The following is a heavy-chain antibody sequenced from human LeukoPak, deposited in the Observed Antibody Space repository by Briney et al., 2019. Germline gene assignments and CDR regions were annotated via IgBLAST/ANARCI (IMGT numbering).Heavy chain of an antibody. CDR2: ISSSSSYI. CDR3: ARDAIGYCSSTSCYGDY. D-gene: IGHD2-2*01. Sequence: GGSLRLSCPASGFTFSSYSMNWVRQAPGKGLEWVSSISSSSSYIYYADSVKGRFTISRDNAKNSLYLQMNSLRAEDTAAYYCARDAIGYCSSTSCYGDYWGQGTLVTVSS. V-gene: IGHV3-21*01. J-gene: IGHJ4*02. CDR1: GFTFSSYS.